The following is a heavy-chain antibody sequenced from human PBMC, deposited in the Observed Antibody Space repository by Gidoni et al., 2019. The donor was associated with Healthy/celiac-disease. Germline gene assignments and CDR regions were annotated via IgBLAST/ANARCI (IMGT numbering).Heavy chain of an antibody. CDR3: AKESYDFWSGYYPFDY. Sequence: EVQLLESGGGLVQPGGSLRLSCAASGFSFSSNAMSWVRQAPGKGLEWVSAISGSGGSTYYAYSVKGWFTISRDNSKNTLYLQMNSLRTEDTAVYYCAKESYDFWSGYYPFDYWGQGTLVTVSS. D-gene: IGHD3-3*01. CDR2: ISGSGGST. J-gene: IGHJ4*02. CDR1: GFSFSSNA. V-gene: IGHV3-23*01.